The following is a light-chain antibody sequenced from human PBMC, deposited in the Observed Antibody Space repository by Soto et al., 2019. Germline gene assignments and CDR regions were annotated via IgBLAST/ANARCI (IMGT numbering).Light chain of an antibody. CDR3: QQYKTYSRT. V-gene: IGKV1-5*03. J-gene: IGKJ1*01. Sequence: DIQMTQSPSTLSASVGDRIIITCRASQSINTWLAWYQQKPGEAPKLLIYDGSTLERGVPSRFSGSGSGTEFTLTIRRLQPDDFATFYCQQYKTYSRTFGQGTKVEVK. CDR1: QSINTW. CDR2: DGS.